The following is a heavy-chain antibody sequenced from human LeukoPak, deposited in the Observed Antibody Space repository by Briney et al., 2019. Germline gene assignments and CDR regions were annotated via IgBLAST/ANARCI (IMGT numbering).Heavy chain of an antibody. CDR1: GFTFDDYA. D-gene: IGHD2-15*01. V-gene: IGHV3-43*02. CDR3: ARDPGGSDDY. CDR2: ISGNGGTT. Sequence: PGGSLRLSCVASGFTFDDYAMHWVRQAPGKGLEWVSIISGNGGTTYYADSVKGRFTISRDNAKNSLYLQTNSLRAEDTAVYYCARDPGGSDDYWGQGTLVTVSS. J-gene: IGHJ4*02.